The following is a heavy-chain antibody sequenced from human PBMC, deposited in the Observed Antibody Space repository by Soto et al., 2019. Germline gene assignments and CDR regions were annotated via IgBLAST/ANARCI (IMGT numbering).Heavy chain of an antibody. CDR3: VREGGDNWFYP. V-gene: IGHV4-30-4*01. Sequence: QVQLQESGPGLVKPSQTLSLTCTVSGGSISSGDYYWSWIRQPQGKGLEWIGYIYYSGSTFYNPSLKNLVTISLDTSKIQCSLKLSSVTAADTAVYYCVREGGDNWFYPWGQGTLVTVSS. D-gene: IGHD3-16*01. CDR2: IYYSGST. CDR1: GGSISSGDYY. J-gene: IGHJ5*02.